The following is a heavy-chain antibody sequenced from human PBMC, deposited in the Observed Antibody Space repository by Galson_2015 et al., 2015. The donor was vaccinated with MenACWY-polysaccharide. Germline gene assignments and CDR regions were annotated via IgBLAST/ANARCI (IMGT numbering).Heavy chain of an antibody. V-gene: IGHV3-7*01. J-gene: IGHJ3*02. D-gene: IGHD6-13*01. CDR1: GFTFSSYW. Sequence: SLRLSCAASGFTFSSYWMSWVRQAPGKGLEWVANIKEDGCDRYYVDSVKGRFTISRDNAKNSLYLQMNSLRAEDTAVYFCARDRGYLAFDIWGQGTMVTVSS. CDR3: ARDRGYLAFDI. CDR2: IKEDGCDR.